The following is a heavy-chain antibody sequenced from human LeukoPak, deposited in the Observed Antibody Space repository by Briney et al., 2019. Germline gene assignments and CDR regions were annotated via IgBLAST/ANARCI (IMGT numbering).Heavy chain of an antibody. Sequence: SETLSLTCTVSGGSISSGGYYWSWIRQHPGKGLEWIGYIYYSGSTYYNPSLKSRVTISVDTSKNQFSLKLNSVTAADTAVYYCARDLGDSPPRYYYYGMDVWGQGTTVTVSS. V-gene: IGHV4-31*03. CDR3: ARDLGDSPPRYYYYGMDV. CDR2: IYYSGST. CDR1: GGSISSGGYY. D-gene: IGHD2-21*01. J-gene: IGHJ6*02.